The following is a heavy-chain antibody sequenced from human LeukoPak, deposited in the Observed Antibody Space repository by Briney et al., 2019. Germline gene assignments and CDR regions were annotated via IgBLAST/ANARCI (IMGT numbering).Heavy chain of an antibody. J-gene: IGHJ4*02. CDR1: GFTFSSYE. CDR2: ISSSGSTI. D-gene: IGHD3-22*01. Sequence: GGSLRLSCAASGFTFSSYEMNWVRQAPGKGLEWVSHISSSGSTIYYADSVKGRFTISRDNAKNSLYLQMNSLRAEDTAVYYCARDWRENNYYDSSDPTFDYWGQGTLVTVSS. CDR3: ARDWRENNYYDSSDPTFDY. V-gene: IGHV3-48*03.